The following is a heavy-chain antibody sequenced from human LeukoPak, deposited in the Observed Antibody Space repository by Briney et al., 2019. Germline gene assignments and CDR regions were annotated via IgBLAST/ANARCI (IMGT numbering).Heavy chain of an antibody. CDR1: GGFISSSSYY. V-gene: IGHV4-39*01. J-gene: IGHJ4*02. CDR3: ASLRERSYYARGFDY. CDR2: KYYSGSS. Sequence: SETLSLTCTLSGGFISSSSYYWGWVRQAPGKGLEWIGSKYYSGSSYFNPSLKSRVTISVDTSKNQFSLKLSSVTAADTAVYYCASLRERSYYARGFDYWGQGTLVTVSS. D-gene: IGHD1-26*01.